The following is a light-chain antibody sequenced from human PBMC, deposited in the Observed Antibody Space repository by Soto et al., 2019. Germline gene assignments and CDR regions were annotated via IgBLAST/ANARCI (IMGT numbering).Light chain of an antibody. J-gene: IGKJ1*01. CDR1: QGINNY. CDR3: QNYNSAPRT. CDR2: AAS. V-gene: IGKV1-27*01. Sequence: DIQVTQSPSSLSASVGDRVTITCRASQGINNYLAWYQQRPGIVPKLLIYAASTLQSGVPSRFRGSRSGTDFTLTITSLQPEDVATYYCQNYNSAPRTFGQGTKVDIK.